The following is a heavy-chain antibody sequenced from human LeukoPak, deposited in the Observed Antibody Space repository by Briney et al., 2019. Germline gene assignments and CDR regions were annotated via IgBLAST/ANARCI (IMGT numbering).Heavy chain of an antibody. D-gene: IGHD6-13*01. CDR1: GYSISSGYY. Sequence: SETLSLTCTVSGYSISSGYYWGWIRQPPGKGLEWIGSIYHSGSTYYNPSLKSRVTMSVDTSKNQFSLKLSSVTAADTAVYYCARQKVSRRQQQLVRGYYYYYMDVWGKGTTVTISS. J-gene: IGHJ6*03. V-gene: IGHV4-38-2*02. CDR2: IYHSGST. CDR3: ARQKVSRRQQQLVRGYYYYYMDV.